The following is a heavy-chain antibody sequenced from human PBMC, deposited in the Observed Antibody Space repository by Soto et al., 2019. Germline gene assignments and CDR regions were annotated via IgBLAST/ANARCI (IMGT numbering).Heavy chain of an antibody. V-gene: IGHV4-59*08. CDR3: ASDSYGHGAFDI. CDR1: GGSISSYY. J-gene: IGHJ3*02. CDR2: IYYSGST. Sequence: SETLSLTCTVSGGSISSYYWSWIRQPPGKGLEWIGYIYYSGSTNYNPSLKSRVTISVDTSKNQFSLKLSSVTAADTAVYYCASDSYGHGAFDIWGQGTMVTVSS. D-gene: IGHD5-18*01.